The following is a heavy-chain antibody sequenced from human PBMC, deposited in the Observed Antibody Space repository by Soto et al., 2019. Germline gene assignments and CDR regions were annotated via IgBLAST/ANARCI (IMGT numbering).Heavy chain of an antibody. CDR2: IYYSGST. CDR1: GDFISSYY. V-gene: IGHV4-59*01. J-gene: IGHJ6*02. D-gene: IGHD1-7*01. Sequence: LSLTCTVFGDFISSYYWSWIRQPPGKGLEWIGYIYYSGSTNYHPSLKRRVIISVDTSKNQFSLKLSSVTAADTAVYYCARARYNWTYGAYYYGMDVWGQGTTVTVSS. CDR3: ARARYNWTYGAYYYGMDV.